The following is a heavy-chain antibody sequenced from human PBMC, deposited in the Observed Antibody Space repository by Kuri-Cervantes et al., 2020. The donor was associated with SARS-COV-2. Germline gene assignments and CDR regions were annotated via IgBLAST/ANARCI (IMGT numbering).Heavy chain of an antibody. CDR2: ISYDGSNK. Sequence: GESLKISCAASGFTFSSYAMHWVRQAPGKGLEWVAVISYDGSNKYYADSVKGRFTISRDNSKNTLYLQMNSLRAEDTAVYYCARSGIAARYDAFDIWGQGTMVTGSS. D-gene: IGHD6-6*01. J-gene: IGHJ3*02. CDR1: GFTFSSYA. CDR3: ARSGIAARYDAFDI. V-gene: IGHV3-30-3*01.